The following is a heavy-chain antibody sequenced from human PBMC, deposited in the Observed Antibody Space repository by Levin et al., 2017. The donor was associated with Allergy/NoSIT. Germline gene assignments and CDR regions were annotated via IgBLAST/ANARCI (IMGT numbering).Heavy chain of an antibody. CDR1: GFTFGDYA. D-gene: IGHD7-27*01. V-gene: IGHV3-49*03. CDR3: ARDSKTGWFDY. J-gene: IGHJ4*02. CDR2: IRSKGYGGTT. Sequence: GGSLRLSCKASGFTFGDYAMSWFRQAPGKGLEWVGLIRSKGYGGTTEYAASAKGRFIISRDDSKSIAYLQMNSLKTEDTAVYYCARDSKTGWFDYWGQGTLVTVSS.